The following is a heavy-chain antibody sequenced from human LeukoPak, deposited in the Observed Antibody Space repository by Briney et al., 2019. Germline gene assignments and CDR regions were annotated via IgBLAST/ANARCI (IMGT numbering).Heavy chain of an antibody. CDR1: GYSFTSNR. V-gene: IGHV5-10-1*01. Sequence: GPSLKISCKGFGYSFTSNRSSWVRKMPGKGLKWMGRIDASDSYTNYSPSFEGNVTISADKSITTAYLQWRSLKASENAMYYCARAPVAMCAFDIWGQGTMVTVSS. CDR3: ARAPVAMCAFDI. CDR2: IDASDSYT. J-gene: IGHJ3*02.